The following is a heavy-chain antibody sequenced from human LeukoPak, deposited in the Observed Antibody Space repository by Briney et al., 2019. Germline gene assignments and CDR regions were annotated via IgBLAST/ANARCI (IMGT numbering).Heavy chain of an antibody. CDR3: ARMAIAARAFDY. D-gene: IGHD6-6*01. CDR2: IKQDGSEK. CDR1: GFSFTTSG. J-gene: IGHJ4*02. Sequence: GGSLRLSCAASGFSFTTSGMHWIRQAPGKGLEWVANIKQDGSEKYYVDSVKGRFTISRDNAKNSLYLQMNSLRAEDTAVYYCARMAIAARAFDYWGQGTLVTVSS. V-gene: IGHV3-7*01.